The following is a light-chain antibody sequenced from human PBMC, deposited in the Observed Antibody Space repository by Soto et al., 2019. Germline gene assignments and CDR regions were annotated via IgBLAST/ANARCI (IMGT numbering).Light chain of an antibody. J-gene: IGKJ3*01. CDR1: QSVSSY. V-gene: IGKV3-11*01. Sequence: EIVLTQAPATPSLSPGGRSTLSCRASQSVSSYLAWYQQKPGQAPRLLIYDASNRATGIPARFSGSGSGTAFTLTISSLEPEDVAVYYCQQRRTFGPGTKVDI. CDR3: QQRRT. CDR2: DAS.